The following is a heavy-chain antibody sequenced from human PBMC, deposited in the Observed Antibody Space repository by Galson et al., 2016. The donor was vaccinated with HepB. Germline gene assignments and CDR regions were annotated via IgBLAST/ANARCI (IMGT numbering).Heavy chain of an antibody. CDR1: GGSISSGGYY. D-gene: IGHD3-22*01. CDR3: AREVVVITIWYFDL. Sequence: LSLTCTVSGGSISSGGYYWSWIRQHPGKGLEWIGYIYYSGSTYYNPSLKSRVTISLDTSKNQFSLKLSSVTAADTAVYYCAREVVVITIWYFDLWGRGTLVTVSS. CDR2: IYYSGST. J-gene: IGHJ2*01. V-gene: IGHV4-31*03.